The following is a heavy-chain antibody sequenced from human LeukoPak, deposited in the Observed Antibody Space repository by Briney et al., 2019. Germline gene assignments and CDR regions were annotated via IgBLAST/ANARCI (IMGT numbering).Heavy chain of an antibody. V-gene: IGHV4-34*01. CDR3: ARPKGLGLVAGNWFDP. D-gene: IGHD3/OR15-3a*01. CDR1: GGSFSGYY. CDR2: INHSGST. Sequence: SETLSLTCAVYGGSFSGYYWSWIRQPPGKGLEWIGEINHSGSTNYNPSLKSRVTISVDTSKNQFSLKLSSVTAADTAVYYCARPKGLGLVAGNWFDPWGQGTLVTVSS. J-gene: IGHJ5*02.